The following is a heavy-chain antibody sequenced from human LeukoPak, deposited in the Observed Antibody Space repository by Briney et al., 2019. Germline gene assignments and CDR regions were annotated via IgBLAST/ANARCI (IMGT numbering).Heavy chain of an antibody. Sequence: GRSLRLSCAASGFTFSSYAMHWVRQAPAQGLEWVAVISYDGSNNYYADSVKGRFTISRDNSKNTLYLQMDSLRAEDTAMYYCARGGIVATTSLANSFDIWGQGTMVTVSS. J-gene: IGHJ3*02. D-gene: IGHD5-12*01. V-gene: IGHV3-30*04. CDR1: GFTFSSYA. CDR3: ARGGIVATTSLANSFDI. CDR2: ISYDGSNN.